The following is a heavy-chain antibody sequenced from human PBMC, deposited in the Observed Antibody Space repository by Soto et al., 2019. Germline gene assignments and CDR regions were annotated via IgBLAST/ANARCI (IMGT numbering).Heavy chain of an antibody. V-gene: IGHV1-69*13. CDR3: ARGGRVVASNINWFDH. Sequence: SVNVSCKASGGTFSSYAISWVRQAPGQGLEWMGGIIPIFGTANYAQKFQGRVKITADESTSTAYMELSSLRSEDTAVYYCARGGRVVASNINWFDHWGKGNMVTVSS. CDR2: IIPIFGTA. CDR1: GGTFSSYA. D-gene: IGHD3-22*01. J-gene: IGHJ5*02.